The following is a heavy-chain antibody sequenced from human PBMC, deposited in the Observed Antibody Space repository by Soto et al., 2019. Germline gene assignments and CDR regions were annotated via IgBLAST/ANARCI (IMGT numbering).Heavy chain of an antibody. Sequence: QVQLVESGGGVVQPGRSLRLSCAASGFTFSSYGMHWVRQAPGKGLEWVAVIWYDGSNKYYADSVKGRFTISRDNSKNTPYLQMNSLRAEDTAVYYCARDGGNLPFDYWGQGTLVTVSS. CDR3: ARDGGNLPFDY. CDR1: GFTFSSYG. V-gene: IGHV3-33*01. J-gene: IGHJ4*02. D-gene: IGHD2-15*01. CDR2: IWYDGSNK.